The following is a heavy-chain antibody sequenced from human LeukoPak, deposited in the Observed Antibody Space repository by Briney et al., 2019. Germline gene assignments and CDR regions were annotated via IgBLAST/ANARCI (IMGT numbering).Heavy chain of an antibody. Sequence: GGSLRLSCAASGFTFSSYGMHWVRQAPGKGLEWVAFIRYDGSNKYYADSVKGRFTISRDNSKNTLYLQTNSLRAEDTAVYYCAKDLIAAAGTNLDYWGQGTLVTVSS. J-gene: IGHJ4*02. CDR1: GFTFSSYG. V-gene: IGHV3-30*02. CDR2: IRYDGSNK. D-gene: IGHD6-13*01. CDR3: AKDLIAAAGTNLDY.